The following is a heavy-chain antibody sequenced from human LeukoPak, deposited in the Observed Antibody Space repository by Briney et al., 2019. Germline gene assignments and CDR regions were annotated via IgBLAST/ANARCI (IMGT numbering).Heavy chain of an antibody. Sequence: PSETLSLTCTVSGGSISSYYWSWIRQPPGKGLEWIGYIYYSGSTNYNPSLKSRVTISVDTSKNQFSLKLSSVTAADTAVYYCARAEQLWLPYFDYWGQGTLVTVSS. CDR2: IYYSGST. CDR3: ARAEQLWLPYFDY. V-gene: IGHV4-59*01. J-gene: IGHJ4*02. D-gene: IGHD5-18*01. CDR1: GGSISSYY.